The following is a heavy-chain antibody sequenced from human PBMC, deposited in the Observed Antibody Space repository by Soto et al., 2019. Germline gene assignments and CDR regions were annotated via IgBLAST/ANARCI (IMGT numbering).Heavy chain of an antibody. CDR3: ARGPDYYGSGG. J-gene: IGHJ4*02. D-gene: IGHD3-10*01. V-gene: IGHV4-30-4*01. Sequence: QVQLQESGPGLVKPSQTLSLSCTVSGGSISSGNYYWSWIRQPPGKGLEWIGYIYYSGNTYYNPSLRSRVTISVDTSKNQFSLKLSSVTAADTAVYYCARGPDYYGSGGWGQGTLVTVSS. CDR2: IYYSGNT. CDR1: GGSISSGNYY.